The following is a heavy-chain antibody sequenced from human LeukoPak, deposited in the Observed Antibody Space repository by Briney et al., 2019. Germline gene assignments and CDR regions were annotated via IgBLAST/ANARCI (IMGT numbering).Heavy chain of an antibody. CDR2: SKNKANSYIT. D-gene: IGHD2-15*01. Sequence: PGGSLRLSCAAFGFTFSDHYMDWVHQAPGKGLEWVGRSKNKANSYITQYAAFVQGRFTISRDDSKNSLYLQINSLKTEDTAVYYCARDDGGQGDYWGQGTLVTVSS. CDR1: GFTFSDHY. CDR3: ARDDGGQGDY. V-gene: IGHV3-72*01. J-gene: IGHJ4*02.